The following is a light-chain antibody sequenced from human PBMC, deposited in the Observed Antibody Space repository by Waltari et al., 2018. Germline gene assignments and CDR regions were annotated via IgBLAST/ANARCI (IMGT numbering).Light chain of an antibody. V-gene: IGLV2-14*03. J-gene: IGLJ2*01. CDR3: NSYTSSSTRV. Sequence: QSALTQPASVSGSPGQSITISCTGTSSDVGGYDYVSWFQQHPGKAPKLMIYDVYNRPSGFSDRFSGSKSGNTASLTISGLQAEDEADYYCNSYTSSSTRVFGGGTKLTVL. CDR2: DVY. CDR1: SSDVGGYDY.